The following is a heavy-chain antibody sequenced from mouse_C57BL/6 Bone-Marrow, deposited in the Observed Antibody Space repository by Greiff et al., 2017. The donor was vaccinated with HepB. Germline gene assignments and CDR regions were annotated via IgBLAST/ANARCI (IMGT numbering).Heavy chain of an antibody. Sequence: VQLQQSGPELVKPGASVKISCKASGYTFTDYYMNWVKQSHGKSLEWIGDINPNNGGTSYNQKFKGKATLTVDKSSSTAYMELRSLTSEDSAVYCCARGRYYGSSPLDYWGQGTTLTVSS. J-gene: IGHJ2*01. CDR1: GYTFTDYY. D-gene: IGHD1-1*01. CDR3: ARGRYYGSSPLDY. CDR2: INPNNGGT. V-gene: IGHV1-26*01.